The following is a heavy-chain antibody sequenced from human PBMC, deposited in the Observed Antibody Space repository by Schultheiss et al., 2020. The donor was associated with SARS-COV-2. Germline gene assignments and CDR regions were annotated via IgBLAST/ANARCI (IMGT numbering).Heavy chain of an antibody. J-gene: IGHJ4*02. CDR3: AKTFQRYSGSSFDY. CDR1: GFTFSSYS. D-gene: IGHD1-26*01. V-gene: IGHV3-48*01. CDR2: ISSGGSTI. Sequence: GESLKISCAASGFTFSSYSMNWVRQAPGKGLEWVSDISSGGSTIYYADSVKGRFTISRDNSKNTLYLQMNSLRAEDTAVYYCAKTFQRYSGSSFDYWGQGTLVTVSS.